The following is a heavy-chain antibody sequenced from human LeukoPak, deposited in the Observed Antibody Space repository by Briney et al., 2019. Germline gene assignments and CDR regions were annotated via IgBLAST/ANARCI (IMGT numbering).Heavy chain of an antibody. CDR2: IRYDGSNK. J-gene: IGHJ6*03. CDR3: AKGSKAVLFTRDHYMDV. V-gene: IGHV3-30*02. Sequence: GGSLRLSRAASGFTFSSYEMNWVRQAPGKGLERVAFIRYDGSNKYYADSVKGRFTISRDNSKNTLYLQMNSLRAEDTAMYYCAKGSKAVLFTRDHYMDVWGKGTTVTISS. CDR1: GFTFSSYE. D-gene: IGHD6-19*01.